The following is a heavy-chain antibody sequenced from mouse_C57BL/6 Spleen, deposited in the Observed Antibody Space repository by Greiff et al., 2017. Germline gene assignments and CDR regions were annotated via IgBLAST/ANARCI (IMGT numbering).Heavy chain of an antibody. CDR2: IHPNSGST. Sequence: QVQLQQSGAELVKPGASVKLSCKASGYTFTSYWMHWVKQRPGQGLEWIGMIHPNSGSTNYNEKFKSKATLTVDKSSSTAYMQLSSLTSEDSAVSYCARQYYGSSPYYAMDYWGQGTSVTFSS. CDR1: GYTFTSYW. J-gene: IGHJ4*01. D-gene: IGHD1-1*01. CDR3: ARQYYGSSPYYAMDY. V-gene: IGHV1-64*01.